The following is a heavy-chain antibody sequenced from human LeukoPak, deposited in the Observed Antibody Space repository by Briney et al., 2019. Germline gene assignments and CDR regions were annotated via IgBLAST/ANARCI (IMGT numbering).Heavy chain of an antibody. CDR3: ARKKGYGWFDP. Sequence: SETLSHTCTVSGGSISSYYWSWIRQPPGKGLEWIGYIYYSGSTNYNPSLKSRVTISVDTSKNQFSLKLSSVTAADTAVYYCARKKGYGWFDPWGQGTLVTVSS. V-gene: IGHV4-59*01. J-gene: IGHJ5*02. CDR1: GGSISSYY. CDR2: IYYSGST. D-gene: IGHD4-17*01.